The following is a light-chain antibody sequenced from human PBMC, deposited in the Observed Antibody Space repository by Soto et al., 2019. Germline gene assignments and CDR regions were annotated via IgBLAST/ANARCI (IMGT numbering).Light chain of an antibody. CDR3: QQAYSKNT. V-gene: IGKV1-39*01. Sequence: DIQMTQSPSSLSASVGDRVTIACRASQNIRTYLNWYQQNPGKAPKLLTYAASNLHSGVPSRFSGSGSGTDFTLNISSLQPEDFATYYCQQAYSKNTFGGGTKVEIK. CDR1: QNIRTY. CDR2: AAS. J-gene: IGKJ4*01.